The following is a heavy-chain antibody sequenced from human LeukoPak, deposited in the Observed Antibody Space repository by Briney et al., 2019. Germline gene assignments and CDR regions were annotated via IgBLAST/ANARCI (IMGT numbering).Heavy chain of an antibody. CDR1: GGSVSSGSYY. D-gene: IGHD5-24*01. CDR3: ARGRGGHDDAFDI. J-gene: IGHJ3*02. V-gene: IGHV4-61*01. CDR2: IFYSGTS. Sequence: SETLSLTCTVSGGSVSSGSYYWSWIRQPPGKGLEWIGYIFYSGTSNYNPSLKSRVTTSVGTSKNQVSLKLSSVTAADTAVYYCARGRGGHDDAFDIWGQGTMVTASS.